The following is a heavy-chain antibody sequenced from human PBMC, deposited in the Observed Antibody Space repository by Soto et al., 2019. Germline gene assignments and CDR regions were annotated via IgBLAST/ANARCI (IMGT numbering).Heavy chain of an antibody. V-gene: IGHV1-3*01. D-gene: IGHD1-1*01. J-gene: IGHJ5*02. CDR3: ARDPNDRNCFDP. Sequence: QVQLVQSGAEVKKPGASVKVSCKASGYTFTSYAMHWVRQAPGQRLEWMGWINAGNGNTKYSQKFQGRVTITRDTSASTAYMELSSLRSEDTAVYYCARDPNDRNCFDPWGQGTLVTVSS. CDR2: INAGNGNT. CDR1: GYTFTSYA.